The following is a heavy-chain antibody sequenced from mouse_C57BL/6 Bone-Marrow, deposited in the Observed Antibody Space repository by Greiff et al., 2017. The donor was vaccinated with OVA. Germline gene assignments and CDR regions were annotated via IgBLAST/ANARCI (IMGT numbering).Heavy chain of an antibody. V-gene: IGHV5-9-1*02. CDR2: ISSGGDYI. Sequence: EVKLMESGEGLVKPGGSLKLSCAASGFTFSSYAMSWVRQTPEKRLEWVAYISSGGDYIYYADTVKGRFTISRDNARNTLYLQMSSLKSEDTAMYYCTSPHYGSSYDYAMDYWGQGTSVTVSS. CDR3: TSPHYGSSYDYAMDY. D-gene: IGHD1-1*01. J-gene: IGHJ4*01. CDR1: GFTFSSYA.